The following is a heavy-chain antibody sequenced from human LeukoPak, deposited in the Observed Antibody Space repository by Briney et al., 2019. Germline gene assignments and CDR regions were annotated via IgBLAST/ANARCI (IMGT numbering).Heavy chain of an antibody. CDR1: GYSISSGYY. V-gene: IGHV4-38-2*01. CDR3: ARALYSSSWYFDY. J-gene: IGHJ4*02. Sequence: SDTLSLTCAVSGYSISSGYYWGWIRQPPGKGLEWIGIIYHSGSTYYNPSLKSRLIISVDTSKNQFSLRLSSVTAADTAIYYCARALYSSSWYFDYWGQGTLVTVSS. D-gene: IGHD6-13*01. CDR2: IYHSGST.